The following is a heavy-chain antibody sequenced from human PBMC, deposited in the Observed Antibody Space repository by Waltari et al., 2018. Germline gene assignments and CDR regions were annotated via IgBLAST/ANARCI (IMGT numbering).Heavy chain of an antibody. CDR2: VKSKADYGTT. Sequence: EVQLGESGGDLVKPGGSLRLSCVASGFSFNEAWMTWVRQAPGKGLEWVGRVKSKADYGTTDYAAPVKGRFIISRDDSTNTMYLQMNSLKTEDTGVYYCAAGTGMSDFDYWGQGTLVTVSS. J-gene: IGHJ4*02. D-gene: IGHD1-1*01. CDR1: GFSFNEAW. CDR3: AAGTGMSDFDY. V-gene: IGHV3-15*01.